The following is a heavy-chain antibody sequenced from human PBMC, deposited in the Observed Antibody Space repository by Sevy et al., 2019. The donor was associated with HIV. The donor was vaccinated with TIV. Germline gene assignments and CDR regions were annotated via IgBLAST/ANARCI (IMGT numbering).Heavy chain of an antibody. CDR3: ARPEGWELLGAFDI. J-gene: IGHJ3*02. Sequence: GGSLRLSCAASGFTFSDYYMSWIRQAPGKGLEWVSYISSSSSYTNYADSVKGRFTISRDNAKNSLYLQMNGRRAEDTAVYYCARPEGWELLGAFDIWGQGTMVTVS. V-gene: IGHV3-11*06. CDR2: ISSSSSYT. D-gene: IGHD1-26*01. CDR1: GFTFSDYY.